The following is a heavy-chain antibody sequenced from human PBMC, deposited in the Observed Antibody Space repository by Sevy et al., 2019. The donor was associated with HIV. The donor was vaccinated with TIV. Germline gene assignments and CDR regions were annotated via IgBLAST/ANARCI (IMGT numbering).Heavy chain of an antibody. CDR2: IWSDGAYQ. V-gene: IGHV3-33*01. CDR3: ARGGYYYDNAAYYALDS. J-gene: IGHJ4*02. D-gene: IGHD3-22*01. CDR1: GFTFSNYA. Sequence: GGSLRLSCAATGFTFSNYAMHWVRQAPDKGMEWVAIIWSDGAYQYHGDSVKGRFTISRDNSKNTLYLQMNNVRVEDTAVYYCARGGYYYDNAAYYALDSWGQGTLVTVSS.